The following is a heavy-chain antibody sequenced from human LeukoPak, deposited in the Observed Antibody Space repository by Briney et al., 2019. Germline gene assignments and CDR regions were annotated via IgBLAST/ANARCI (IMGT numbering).Heavy chain of an antibody. Sequence: PGESLKISCKGSGYSFTSYWISWVRQMPGKGLERMGRIDPSDSYTNYSPSFQGHVTISADKSISTAYLQWSSLKASDTAMYYCARRRGGYYDIGGDYWGQGTLVAVSS. D-gene: IGHD3-22*01. CDR2: IDPSDSYT. J-gene: IGHJ4*02. V-gene: IGHV5-10-1*01. CDR1: GYSFTSYW. CDR3: ARRRGGYYDIGGDY.